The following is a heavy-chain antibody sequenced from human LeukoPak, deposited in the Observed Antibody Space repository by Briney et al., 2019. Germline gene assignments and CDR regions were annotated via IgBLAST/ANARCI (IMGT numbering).Heavy chain of an antibody. CDR3: AREGYCSGGSCYPGYNWFDP. CDR1: GGTFSSYA. Sequence: GASVKVSCKASGGTFSSYAISWVRQAPGQGLEWMGGIIPIFGTANHAQKFQGRVTITTDESTSTAYMELSSLRSEDTAVYYCAREGYCSGGSCYPGYNWFDPWGQGTLVTVSS. J-gene: IGHJ5*02. CDR2: IIPIFGTA. D-gene: IGHD2-15*01. V-gene: IGHV1-69*05.